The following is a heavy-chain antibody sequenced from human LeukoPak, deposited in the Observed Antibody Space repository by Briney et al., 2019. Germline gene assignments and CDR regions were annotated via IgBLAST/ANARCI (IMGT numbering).Heavy chain of an antibody. Sequence: SETLSLTCTVSGGSISAYYWSWIRQPPGKGLEWIGYIHYSGTTNYYPSLKSRVTISVNTSKNQFSLKLSSVTAADTAVYYCARRSYFDLWGRGTLVTVSS. J-gene: IGHJ2*01. CDR1: GGSISAYY. D-gene: IGHD3-10*01. V-gene: IGHV4-59*08. CDR3: ARRSYFDL. CDR2: IHYSGTT.